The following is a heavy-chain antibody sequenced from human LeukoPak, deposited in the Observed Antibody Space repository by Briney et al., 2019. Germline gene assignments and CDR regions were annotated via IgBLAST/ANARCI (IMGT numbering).Heavy chain of an antibody. D-gene: IGHD5-24*01. V-gene: IGHV3-7*04. CDR2: IKQDGSEK. CDR3: ARDRDGYNDY. Sequence: GGSLRLSCAVSGFTFSSYWMSWVRQAPGKGLEWVANIKQDGSEKYYVDSVKGRFTISRDNAKNSLYLQMNSLRAEDTAVYYCARDRDGYNDYWGQGTLVTVSS. J-gene: IGHJ4*02. CDR1: GFTFSSYW.